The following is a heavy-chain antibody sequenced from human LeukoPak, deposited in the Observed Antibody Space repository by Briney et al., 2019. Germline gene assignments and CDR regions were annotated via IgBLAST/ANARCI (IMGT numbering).Heavy chain of an antibody. D-gene: IGHD6-13*01. CDR3: AKAASSSWPSYYYGMDV. Sequence: GGSLRLSCAASGFTVSSNYMSWVRQAPGKGLEWVSVIYSGGSTYYADSVKGRFTISRDNSKNTVYLQMSSLRVDDMAVYYCAKAASSSWPSYYYGMDVWGQGTTVTVSS. CDR2: IYSGGST. J-gene: IGHJ6*02. CDR1: GFTVSSNY. V-gene: IGHV3-53*01.